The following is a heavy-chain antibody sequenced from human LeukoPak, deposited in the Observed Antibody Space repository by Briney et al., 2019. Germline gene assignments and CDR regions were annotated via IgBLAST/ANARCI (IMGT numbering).Heavy chain of an antibody. CDR3: TRGSGFGIAAGGITIDY. D-gene: IGHD6-13*01. Sequence: SQTLSLTCTVSGGSISSGGYYWSWIRQPPGKGLEWIGYIYHSGSTYYNPSLKSRVTISVDMSKNQFSLKLNSVTAADTAVYYCTRGSGFGIAAGGITIDYWGQGTLVTVSS. CDR2: IYHSGST. J-gene: IGHJ4*02. V-gene: IGHV4-30-2*01. CDR1: GGSISSGGYY.